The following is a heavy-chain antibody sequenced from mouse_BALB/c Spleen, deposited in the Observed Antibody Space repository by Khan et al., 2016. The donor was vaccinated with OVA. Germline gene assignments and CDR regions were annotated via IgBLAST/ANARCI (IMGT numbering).Heavy chain of an antibody. J-gene: IGHJ3*01. CDR1: GFTFIDYG. CDR2: ISSVAYSI. Sequence: VELVESGGGLVQPGGSRKLSCAASGFTFIDYGMAWVRQTPGKGPEWIAFISSVAYSIYYADTVTGRFTISRENAKNSLYLEMSKLRSDDTAMYYCARGGFAYWGQGTLVTVSA. CDR3: ARGGFAY. V-gene: IGHV5-15*02.